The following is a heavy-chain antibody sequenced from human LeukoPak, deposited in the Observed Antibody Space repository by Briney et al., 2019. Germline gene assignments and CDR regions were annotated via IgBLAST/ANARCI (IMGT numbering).Heavy chain of an antibody. D-gene: IGHD6-19*01. CDR2: IYPGDSDT. CDR3: ARPSGYSSGCYSTDY. V-gene: IGHV5-51*01. Sequence: GESLKISCKGSGYSFTSYWICWVRQMPGKGLEWMWIIYPGDSDTRYSPSFQGQVTTSADKSISTAYLQWRSLKASDTAMYYCARPSGYSSGCYSTDYWGQGTLVTVSS. CDR1: GYSFTSYW. J-gene: IGHJ4*02.